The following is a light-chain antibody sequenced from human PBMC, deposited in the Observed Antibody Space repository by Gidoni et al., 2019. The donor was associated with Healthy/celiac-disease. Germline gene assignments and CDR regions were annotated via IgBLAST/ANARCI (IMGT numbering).Light chain of an antibody. CDR3: QVWDSSSDHPVV. CDR2: DDS. CDR1: NIGSKS. J-gene: IGLJ2*01. Sequence: SYVLTQPPSVSVAPGQTARITCGGKNIGSKSVHWYQQKPGRAPVLVVYDDSDRPSGLPERFSGSTSGNTATLTISRVEAGDEADYYCQVWDSSSDHPVVFGGGTKLTVL. V-gene: IGLV3-21*02.